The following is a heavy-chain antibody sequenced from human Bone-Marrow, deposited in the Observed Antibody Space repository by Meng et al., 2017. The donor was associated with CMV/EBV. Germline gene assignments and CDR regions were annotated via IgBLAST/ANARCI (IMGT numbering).Heavy chain of an antibody. CDR2: INHSGST. D-gene: IGHD3-16*01. CDR1: GRSFSGYY. V-gene: IGHV4-34*01. Sequence: QVQLQQWGAGLLKPSETLSLTCAVYGRSFSGYYWSWIRQPPGKGLEWIGEINHSGSTNYNPSLKSRVTISVDTSKNQFSLKLSSVTAADTAVYYCARGGLWGQGTLVTVSS. CDR3: ARGGL. J-gene: IGHJ4*02.